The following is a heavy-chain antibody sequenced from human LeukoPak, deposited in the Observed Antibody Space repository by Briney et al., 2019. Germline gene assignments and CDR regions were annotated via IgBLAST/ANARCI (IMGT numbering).Heavy chain of an antibody. CDR2: IYYTGTT. V-gene: IGHV4-59*08. Sequence: SETLSLTCTVSGDSISRYYWSWIRQPPGKGLECIGYIYYTGTTNYNPSLKSRVTMSVDTSKNQFSLRLKSVTAADTAVYYCARHTERGQRLADWGQGILVTVAS. D-gene: IGHD6-25*01. J-gene: IGHJ4*02. CDR3: ARHTERGQRLAD. CDR1: GDSISRYY.